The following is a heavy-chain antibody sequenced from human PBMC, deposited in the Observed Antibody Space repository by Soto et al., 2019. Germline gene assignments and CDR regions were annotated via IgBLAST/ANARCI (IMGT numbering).Heavy chain of an antibody. D-gene: IGHD3-22*01. J-gene: IGHJ6*02. Sequence: SQTLSLTCAISGDSVSSNSAAWNWIRQSPSRGLEWLGRTYYRSKWYNDYAVSVKSRITINPDTSKNQFSLQLNSVTPEDTAVYYCARGVPYYYDSSGYLRPADMAVWGQETTVTLSS. CDR1: GDSVSSNSAA. CDR3: ARGVPYYYDSSGYLRPADMAV. CDR2: TYYRSKWYN. V-gene: IGHV6-1*01.